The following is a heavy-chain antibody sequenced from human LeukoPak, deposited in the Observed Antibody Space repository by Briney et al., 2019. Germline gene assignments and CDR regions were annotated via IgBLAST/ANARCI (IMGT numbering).Heavy chain of an antibody. Sequence: SETLSLTCTVSGGSISSITYYWGWIRQPPGKGLEWVGHMYYRGNTFYNPALKSRVTISVDTSKNQFSLKLSSVTAADTAVYYCARVNYFDSSGYFYEEFWGQGTLVTVSS. CDR1: GGSISSITYY. V-gene: IGHV4-39*07. CDR3: ARVNYFDSSGYFYEEF. J-gene: IGHJ4*02. D-gene: IGHD3-22*01. CDR2: MYYRGNT.